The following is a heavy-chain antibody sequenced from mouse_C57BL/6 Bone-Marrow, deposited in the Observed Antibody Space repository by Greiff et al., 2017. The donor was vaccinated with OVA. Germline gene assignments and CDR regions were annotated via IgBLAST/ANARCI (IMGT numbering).Heavy chain of an antibody. J-gene: IGHJ2*01. V-gene: IGHV14-4*01. Sequence: EVQLQQSGAELVRPGASVKLSCTASGFNIKDDYMHWVKQRPEQGLEWIGWIDPENGDTEYASKFQGKATITADTSSNTAYLQLRSLTSEDTAVYYCTKSLWPGGYWGQGTTLTVSS. CDR3: TKSLWPGGY. CDR1: GFNIKDDY. CDR2: IDPENGDT.